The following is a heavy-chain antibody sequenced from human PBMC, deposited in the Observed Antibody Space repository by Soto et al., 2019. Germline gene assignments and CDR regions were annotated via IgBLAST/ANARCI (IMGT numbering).Heavy chain of an antibody. D-gene: IGHD1-26*01. CDR2: ISTNSRTI. CDR3: ARDVAWACDY. V-gene: IGHV3-48*02. J-gene: IGHJ4*02. Sequence: EVQLVESGGGLVQPGGSLRLSCVASGFTFSSYSMNWVRQAPGKGLEWVSYISTNSRTIHYADSVKGRFTISRDNAKNSLYLQMNSLRDEDTAVYYCARDVAWACDYGGQGTLLTVSP. CDR1: GFTFSSYS.